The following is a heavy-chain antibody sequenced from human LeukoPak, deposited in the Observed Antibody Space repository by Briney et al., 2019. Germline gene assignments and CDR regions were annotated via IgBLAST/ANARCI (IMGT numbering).Heavy chain of an antibody. CDR1: GFTFSSYT. J-gene: IGHJ4*02. CDR3: AKDGGLWVSAHWGDS. Sequence: SGGSLRLSCAASGFTFSSYTMSWVRQAPGKGLEWVSTITTSDGNTYYADSVKGRFTVSRDNSKNTLFLQMNSLRAEDMAVYYCAKDGGLWVSAHWGDSWGRGTLVTVSS. V-gene: IGHV3-23*01. CDR2: ITTSDGNT. D-gene: IGHD7-27*01.